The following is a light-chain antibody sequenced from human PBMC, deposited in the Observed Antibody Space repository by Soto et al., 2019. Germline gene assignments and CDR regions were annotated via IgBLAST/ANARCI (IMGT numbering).Light chain of an antibody. V-gene: IGKV3-20*01. J-gene: IGKJ1*01. CDR3: QQYGEPPWT. CDR2: AAS. Sequence: DIVLTQSPGTLSLSPGERATLSCRASQSGSGKFLAWYQQKPDQAPRLLVYAASLRATGIPDRFSGSMSGTDFTLTINRLEPEDFAVYYCQQYGEPPWTFGQGTKVDIK. CDR1: QSGSGKF.